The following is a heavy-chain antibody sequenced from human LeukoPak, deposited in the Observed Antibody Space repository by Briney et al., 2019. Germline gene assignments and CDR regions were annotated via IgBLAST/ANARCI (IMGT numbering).Heavy chain of an antibody. D-gene: IGHD1-20*01. CDR3: ARDPGITGMSY. V-gene: IGHV3-48*04. CDR1: GFTFSNHG. CDR2: ISGRGTTI. J-gene: IGHJ4*02. Sequence: GGSLRLSCVASGFTFSNHGMNWVRQAPGKGLEWVSYISGRGTTIYYADSVKGRFTISRDNAKNSLYLQMNSLRAEDTAVYYCARDPGITGMSYWGQGTLVTVSS.